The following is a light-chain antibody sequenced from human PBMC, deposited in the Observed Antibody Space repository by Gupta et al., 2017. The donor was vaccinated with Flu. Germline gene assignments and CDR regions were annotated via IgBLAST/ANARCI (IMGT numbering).Light chain of an antibody. CDR3: ATRDSSRIGGV. CDR2: ENS. Sequence: KVTSSCSGSSSKIGKNFVSWYQQRPGTAPKLLMFENSNRPSVIPDRFSGSKSGTSATLGITGLQTGDEADYYCATRDSSRIGGVFGGGTTLTVL. J-gene: IGLJ3*02. V-gene: IGLV1-51*02. CDR1: SSKIGKNF.